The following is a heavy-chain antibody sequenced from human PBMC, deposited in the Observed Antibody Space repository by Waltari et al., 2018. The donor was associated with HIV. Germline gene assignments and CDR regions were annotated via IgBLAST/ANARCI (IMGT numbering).Heavy chain of an antibody. J-gene: IGHJ5*02. V-gene: IGHV4-34*01. CDR2: INHSGST. D-gene: IGHD6-13*01. CDR1: GGSFSGYY. Sequence: QVQLQQWGAGLLKPSETLSLTCAVYGGSFSGYYWSWIRQPPGKGLEWIGEINHSGSTNYNPSLKSRVTISVDTSKNQFSLKLSSVTAADTAVYYCARDLQQLAGWFDPWGQGTLVTVSS. CDR3: ARDLQQLAGWFDP.